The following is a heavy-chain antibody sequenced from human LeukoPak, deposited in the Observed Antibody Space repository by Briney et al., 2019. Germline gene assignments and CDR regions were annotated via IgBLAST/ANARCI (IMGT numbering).Heavy chain of an antibody. CDR3: ARDQALRNGVVPAVDY. V-gene: IGHV3-23*01. CDR2: ISGSGDNT. J-gene: IGHJ4*02. CDR1: EFTFSSYA. D-gene: IGHD2-2*01. Sequence: PGGSLRLSCAASEFTFSSYAMSWVRQAPGKGLEWVSIISGSGDNTYYADSVKGRFTISRDNAKNTLYLQMNSLRAEDTAVYYCARDQALRNGVVPAVDYWGQGTLVTVSS.